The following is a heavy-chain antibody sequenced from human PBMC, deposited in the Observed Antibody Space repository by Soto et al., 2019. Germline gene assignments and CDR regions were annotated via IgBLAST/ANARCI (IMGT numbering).Heavy chain of an antibody. D-gene: IGHD3-10*01. V-gene: IGHV1-8*01. J-gene: IGHJ4*02. CDR1: GDTFTTYD. CDR2: INPNSGNI. CDR3: ARGRASGSYYLLDY. Sequence: ASVKVSCKASGDTFTTYDISWVRQATGHGLEWMGWINPNSGNIGYAQRFQGRVTMTRDTAIRTAYMEVSSLRSDDTAVYYCARGRASGSYYLLDYWGQGTLVTVSS.